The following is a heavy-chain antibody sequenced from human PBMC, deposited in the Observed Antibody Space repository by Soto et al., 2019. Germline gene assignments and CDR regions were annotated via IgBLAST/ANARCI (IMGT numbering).Heavy chain of an antibody. V-gene: IGHV4-39*01. CDR1: GGSISSSSYY. J-gene: IGHJ6*02. CDR3: SSPNYYYYGMDV. CDR2: IYYSGST. Sequence: PSETLSLTCTVSGGSISSSSYYWGWIRQPPGKGLEWIGSIYYSGSTYYNPSLKSRVTISVDTSKNQFSLKLSSVTAADTAVYYCSSPNYYYYGMDVWGQGTTVTVSS.